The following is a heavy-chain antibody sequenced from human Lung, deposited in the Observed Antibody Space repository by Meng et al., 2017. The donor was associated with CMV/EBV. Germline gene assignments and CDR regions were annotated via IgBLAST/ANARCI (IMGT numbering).Heavy chain of an antibody. CDR3: ARDGRVSDFWTGYYSDWFDP. CDR1: SGFY. D-gene: IGHD3/OR15-3a*01. CDR2: MYYGGST. V-gene: IGHV4-39*07. Sequence: SGFYWGWIRQPPGKGLEWIGSMYYGGSTYYNPSLKSRVTFSVDTSKNQLSLRLSSVTAADTAVYYCARDGRVSDFWTGYYSDWFDPWGQGTLVTVSS. J-gene: IGHJ5*02.